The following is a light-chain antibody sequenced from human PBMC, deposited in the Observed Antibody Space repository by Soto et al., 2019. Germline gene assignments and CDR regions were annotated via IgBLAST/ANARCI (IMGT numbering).Light chain of an antibody. J-gene: IGKJ1*01. Sequence: DIQMTQSPSSLSASVGDRVTITCRASQSISSYLNWYQQKPGKAPKLLIYAASSLQSGVPSRFSGSGPGTDFTLTISSLQPEDFATYYCQQSYSTPTFGQGTKVDIK. CDR3: QQSYSTPT. CDR2: AAS. V-gene: IGKV1-39*01. CDR1: QSISSY.